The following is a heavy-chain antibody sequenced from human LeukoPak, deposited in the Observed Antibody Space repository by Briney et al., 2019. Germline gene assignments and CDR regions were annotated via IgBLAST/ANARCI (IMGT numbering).Heavy chain of an antibody. CDR3: ARRGRTAPSYYFDY. D-gene: IGHD1-26*01. Sequence: PGGSLRLSCAASGFTFSSYWMSWVRQAPGKGLEWVANIKQDGSEKYYVDSVKGRFTISRDNAKNSLYLQMNSLRAEDTAVYYCARRGRTAPSYYFDYWGQGTLVTVSS. CDR1: GFTFSSYW. CDR2: IKQDGSEK. V-gene: IGHV3-7*01. J-gene: IGHJ4*02.